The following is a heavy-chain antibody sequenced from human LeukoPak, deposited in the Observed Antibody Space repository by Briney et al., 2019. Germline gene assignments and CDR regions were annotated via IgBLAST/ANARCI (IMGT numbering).Heavy chain of an antibody. D-gene: IGHD3-22*01. Sequence: SETLSLTCTVSGGSISSYYWSWLRQPAGKGLEWIGRIYTSGSTNYNPSLKSRVTMSVDTSKNQFSLKLSSVTAADRAVYYCVTQSYYDSSGYYLFEYWGQGTLVTVSS. CDR3: VTQSYYDSSGYYLFEY. CDR2: IYTSGST. CDR1: GGSISSYY. J-gene: IGHJ4*02. V-gene: IGHV4-4*07.